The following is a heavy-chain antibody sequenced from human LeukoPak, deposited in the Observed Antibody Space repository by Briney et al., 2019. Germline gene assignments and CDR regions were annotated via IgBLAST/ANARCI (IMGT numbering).Heavy chain of an antibody. J-gene: IGHJ6*03. V-gene: IGHV3-23*01. Sequence: GGSLRLSCAASGFTFSSYAMSWVRQAPGKGLEWVSTISGSGGSTYYADSVKGRFTISRDNSKNMMYLQLNSLRAGDTALYHRARVIAAAGPPYYFYYMDVWGKGTTVTISS. D-gene: IGHD6-13*01. CDR1: GFTFSSYA. CDR3: ARVIAAAGPPYYFYYMDV. CDR2: ISGSGGST.